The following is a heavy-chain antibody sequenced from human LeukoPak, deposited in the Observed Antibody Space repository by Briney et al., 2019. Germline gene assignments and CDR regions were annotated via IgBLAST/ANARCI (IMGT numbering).Heavy chain of an antibody. CDR3: ARVCSGGSCYLRDAFDI. Sequence: SVKVSCRASGGTFSSYAISWVRQAPGQGLEWMGGIIPIFGTANYAQKFQGRVTITADESTSTAYMELSSLRSEDTAVYYCARVCSGGSCYLRDAFDIWGQGTMVTVSS. V-gene: IGHV1-69*13. CDR2: IIPIFGTA. J-gene: IGHJ3*02. D-gene: IGHD2-15*01. CDR1: GGTFSSYA.